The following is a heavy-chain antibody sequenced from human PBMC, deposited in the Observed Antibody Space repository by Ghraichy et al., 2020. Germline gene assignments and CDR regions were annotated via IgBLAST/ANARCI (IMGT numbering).Heavy chain of an antibody. CDR3: ASYGAGSYYKGFQH. D-gene: IGHD3-10*01. CDR1: GYTFTSYG. J-gene: IGHJ1*01. V-gene: IGHV1-18*01. CDR2: ISAYNGNT. Sequence: ASVKVSCKASGYTFTSYGISWVRQAPGQGLEWMGWISAYNGNTNYAQKLQGRVTMTTDTSTSTAYMELRSLRSDDTAVYYCASYGAGSYYKGFQHWGQGTLVTVSP.